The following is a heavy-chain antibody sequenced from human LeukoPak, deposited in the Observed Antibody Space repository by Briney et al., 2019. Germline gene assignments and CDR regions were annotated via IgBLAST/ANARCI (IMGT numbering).Heavy chain of an antibody. CDR3: TFPPDY. J-gene: IGHJ4*02. Sequence: GGSLRLSCAASGFTFSNAWMSWVRQAPGKGLEWVGRIKSKTDGRTTDYAAPAKGRFTISRDDSRDTLYLQMNSLKTEHTAVYYCTFPPDYWGQGTLVNVSS. CDR2: IKSKTDGRTT. V-gene: IGHV3-15*01. CDR1: GFTFSNAW.